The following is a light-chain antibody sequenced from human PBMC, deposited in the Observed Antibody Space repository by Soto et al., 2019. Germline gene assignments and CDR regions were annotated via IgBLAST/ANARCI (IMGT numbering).Light chain of an antibody. CDR2: EVS. CDR3: SSYTSSSSLYV. CDR1: IIAIGGYNY. J-gene: IGLJ1*01. Sequence: QSITISCTGTIIAIGGYNYVSWYQQHPGKAPKLMIYEVSNRPSGVSNRFSGSKSGNTASLTISGLQAEDEADYYCSSYTSSSSLYVFGTGTKVTV. V-gene: IGLV2-14*01.